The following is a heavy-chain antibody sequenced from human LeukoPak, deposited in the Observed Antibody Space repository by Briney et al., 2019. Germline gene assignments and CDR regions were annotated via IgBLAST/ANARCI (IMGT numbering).Heavy chain of an antibody. CDR2: INPNSGGA. D-gene: IGHD6-13*01. CDR3: ARDFGYSSSWYESLPEPPPLLGYYYYMDV. J-gene: IGHJ6*03. V-gene: IGHV1-2*02. Sequence: ASVKVSCKASGYTFTGYYMHWVRQAPGQGLEWMGWINPNSGGANYAQKFQGRVTMTRDTSIRTAYMELSRLRSDDTAVYYCARDFGYSSSWYESLPEPPPLLGYYYYMDVWGKGTTVTVSS. CDR1: GYTFTGYY.